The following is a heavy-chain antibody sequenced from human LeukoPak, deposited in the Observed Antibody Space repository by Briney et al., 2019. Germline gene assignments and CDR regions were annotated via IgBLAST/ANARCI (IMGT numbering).Heavy chain of an antibody. J-gene: IGHJ6*03. D-gene: IGHD3-22*01. V-gene: IGHV3-21*01. Sequence: GGSLRLSCAASGFTFSSYSMNWVRQAPGKGLEWVSSISSSSSYIYYADSVKGRFTISRDNAKNSLYLQMNSLRAEDTAVYYCARDFSGYYDSSGQHYYYMDVWGKGTTVTVS. CDR1: GFTFSSYS. CDR2: ISSSSSYI. CDR3: ARDFSGYYDSSGQHYYYMDV.